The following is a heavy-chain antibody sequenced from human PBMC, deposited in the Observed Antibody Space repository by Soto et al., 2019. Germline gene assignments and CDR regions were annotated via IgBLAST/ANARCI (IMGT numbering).Heavy chain of an antibody. D-gene: IGHD7-27*01. J-gene: IGHJ4*02. CDR2: ISYDGSNT. Sequence: QVQLVESGGGVVQPGRSLRLSCAASGFTVSTYAMHWVRQAPGKGLQWVAVISYDGSNTYYADSVKGRFTISRDNSNNTLYLQMNSLRTEDTAVYYCARDWGSNWDTRERWDCWGQGTLVTVSS. CDR1: GFTVSTYA. CDR3: ARDWGSNWDTRERWDC. V-gene: IGHV3-30-3*01.